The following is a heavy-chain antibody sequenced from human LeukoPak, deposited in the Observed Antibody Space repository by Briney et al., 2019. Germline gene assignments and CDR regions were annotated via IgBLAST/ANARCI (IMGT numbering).Heavy chain of an antibody. Sequence: GGSLRLSCAASGFTFSRYWMSWVRQAPGKGLGWVANIKQDGSEKYYVDSVKGRFTISRDNAKNSLYLQMNSLRAEDTAVYYCARNLASGAFDIWGQGTMVTVSS. CDR2: IKQDGSEK. CDR1: GFTFSRYW. V-gene: IGHV3-7*01. D-gene: IGHD6-25*01. CDR3: ARNLASGAFDI. J-gene: IGHJ3*02.